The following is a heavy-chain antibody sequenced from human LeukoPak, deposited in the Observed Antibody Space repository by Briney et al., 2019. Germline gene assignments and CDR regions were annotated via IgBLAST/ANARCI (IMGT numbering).Heavy chain of an antibody. CDR2: IGGGGDGA. V-gene: IGHV3-23*01. CDR3: TTSWPKVREGDQ. J-gene: IGHJ4*02. Sequence: PGGSLRLSCAASGFTFSHYAMRWVRQAPGKWLEWLSEIGGGGDGAYHADSVKGRFTLSRDNSKNTLYLQMNSLRAEDTAVYYCTTSWPKVREGDQWGQGTLVTVSS. D-gene: IGHD3-10*01. CDR1: GFTFSHYA.